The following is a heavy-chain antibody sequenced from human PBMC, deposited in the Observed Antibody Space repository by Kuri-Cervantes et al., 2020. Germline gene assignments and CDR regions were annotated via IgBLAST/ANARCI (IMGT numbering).Heavy chain of an antibody. CDR2: ISGSGGST. Sequence: GESLKISCAASGFTFSSYAMSWVRQAPGKGLEWVSAISGSGGSTYYADSVKGRFTISRENSKNTLYLQMNSLRAEDTAVYYCAKGMVPAAYHYYYGMDVWGQGTTVTVSS. CDR3: AKGMVPAAYHYYYGMDV. J-gene: IGHJ6*02. CDR1: GFTFSSYA. D-gene: IGHD2-2*01. V-gene: IGHV3-23*01.